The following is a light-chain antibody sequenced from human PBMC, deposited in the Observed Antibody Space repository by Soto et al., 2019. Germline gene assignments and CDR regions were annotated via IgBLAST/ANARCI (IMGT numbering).Light chain of an antibody. Sequence: EIVMTQSPATLSVSPGERATLSCRASQSISSNLAWYQQKPGQAPRLLIYETSIRAPGIPARFSGSGSGTEFTLTISSLQSEDFAVYHCQQYNNWPPFTFGPGTKVDIK. CDR1: QSISSN. V-gene: IGKV3-15*01. J-gene: IGKJ3*01. CDR2: ETS. CDR3: QQYNNWPPFT.